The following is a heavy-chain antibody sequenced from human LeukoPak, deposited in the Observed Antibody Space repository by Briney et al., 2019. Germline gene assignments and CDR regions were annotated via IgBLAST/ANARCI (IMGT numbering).Heavy chain of an antibody. CDR3: ARLRGPLDWNEDDY. Sequence: SETLSLTCTVSGGSISSSYYWSWARQPPGKGLEWIGFIYYTGNTNYNPSLKSRATISVDTSKNQFSLKLSSVTAADTAVYYCARLRGPLDWNEDDYWGQGTLVTVSS. CDR2: IYYTGNT. D-gene: IGHD1-1*01. CDR1: GGSISSSYY. V-gene: IGHV4-59*08. J-gene: IGHJ4*02.